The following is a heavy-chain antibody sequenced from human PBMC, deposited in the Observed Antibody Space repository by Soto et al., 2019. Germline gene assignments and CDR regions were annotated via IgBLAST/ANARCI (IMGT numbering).Heavy chain of an antibody. CDR1: GYTFTNYN. J-gene: IGHJ5*02. CDR2: IYGSGGST. Sequence: ASVKVFCKASGYTFTNYNMHWVRQAPGQGLEWMGIIYGSGGSTKYAQKFQGRVTMTRDTSTSTVYMELSSLRSEDTAVYYCVRYFVEHEDNWFDPWGQGTLVTVSS. V-gene: IGHV1-46*01. D-gene: IGHD3-9*01. CDR3: VRYFVEHEDNWFDP.